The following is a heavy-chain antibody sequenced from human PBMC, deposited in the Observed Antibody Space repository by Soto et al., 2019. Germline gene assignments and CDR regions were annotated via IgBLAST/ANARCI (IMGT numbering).Heavy chain of an antibody. V-gene: IGHV1-8*01. D-gene: IGHD3-9*01. CDR3: ARGDGILTGYPYYMDV. J-gene: IGHJ6*03. CDR1: GYTFTSYD. CDR2: MNPNSGNT. Sequence: ASVKVTCKASGYTFTSYDINWVRQANGQGLEWMGWMNPNSGNTGYAQKFQGRVTMTRNTSISTAYMELSSLRSEDTAVYYCARGDGILTGYPYYMDVWGKGTTVTVSS.